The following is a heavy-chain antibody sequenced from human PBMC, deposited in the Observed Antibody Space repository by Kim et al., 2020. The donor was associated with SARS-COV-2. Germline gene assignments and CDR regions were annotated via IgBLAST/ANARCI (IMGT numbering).Heavy chain of an antibody. Sequence: APGKGVGWVSLISGSGGITYYADAVKGRFTSSRDNSKNTLYLQMNSLRAEGTAIYYCAKVSGSGTYFDYWGQGTLVTVSS. CDR2: ISGSGGIT. V-gene: IGHV3-23*01. CDR3: AKVSGSGTYFDY. J-gene: IGHJ4*02. D-gene: IGHD3-10*01.